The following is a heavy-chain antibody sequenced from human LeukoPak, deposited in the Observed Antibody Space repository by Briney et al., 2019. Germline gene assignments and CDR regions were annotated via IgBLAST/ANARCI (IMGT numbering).Heavy chain of an antibody. CDR1: GYTFTSYD. D-gene: IGHD2-2*01. CDR3: ARDSPRCSSTSCLMNEFDY. CDR2: MNPNSGNT. Sequence: ASVKVSCKASGYTFTSYDINWVRQATGQGLEWMGWMNPNSGNTGYAQKFQGRVTMTRNTSISTAYMELSSLRSDDTAVYYCARDSPRCSSTSCLMNEFDYWGQGTLVTVSS. J-gene: IGHJ4*02. V-gene: IGHV1-8*01.